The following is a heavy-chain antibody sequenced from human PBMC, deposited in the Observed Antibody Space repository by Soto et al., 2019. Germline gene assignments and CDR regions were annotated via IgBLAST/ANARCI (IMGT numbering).Heavy chain of an antibody. V-gene: IGHV3-23*01. CDR2: ITGSGDST. CDR1: GFTFSSYA. CDR3: ARDSYRGRGPHHSYGLGV. Sequence: SLRLSFAASGFTFSSYAMSWVRQAPGKGLGWVSGITGSGDSTYYADSVKGRFTISRDNSKNTLYLQMNSLRAEDTAVYYCARDSYRGRGPHHSYGLGVWGQWTTVSVSS. D-gene: IGHD3-16*01. J-gene: IGHJ6*02.